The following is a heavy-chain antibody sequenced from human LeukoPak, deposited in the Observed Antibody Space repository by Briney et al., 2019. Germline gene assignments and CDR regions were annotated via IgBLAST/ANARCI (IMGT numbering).Heavy chain of an antibody. J-gene: IGHJ6*03. CDR3: AGGYNPYYYYYMDV. Sequence: HSETLSLTCTVSGGSISSYYWSWIRQPPGQGLEGIRYMYYSGSTNYNPSLKSRVTISVDTSKTQFSLKLSSVTAADTAVYYCAGGYNPYYYYYMDVWGKGTTVTISS. CDR1: GGSISSYY. V-gene: IGHV4-59*01. CDR2: MYYSGST. D-gene: IGHD5-24*01.